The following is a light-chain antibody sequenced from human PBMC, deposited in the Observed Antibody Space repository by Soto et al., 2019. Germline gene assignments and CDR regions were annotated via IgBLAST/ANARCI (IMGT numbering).Light chain of an antibody. V-gene: IGKV3-15*01. Sequence: ITQETSTRSVSPGERATRSCRASQSVSSNLAWYQQKAGQAPRLLIYGASTRATGIPARFSGSGSGTQFTLTIYSLQSEDFAVYYCQQYNLWWTFGKVTKV. CDR1: QSVSSN. CDR3: QQYNLWWT. J-gene: IGKJ1*01. CDR2: GAS.